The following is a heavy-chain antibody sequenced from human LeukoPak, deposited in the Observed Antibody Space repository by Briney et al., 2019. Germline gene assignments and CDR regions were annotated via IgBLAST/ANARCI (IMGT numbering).Heavy chain of an antibody. CDR3: AKERIAVASFDY. CDR1: GFAFSAYA. J-gene: IGHJ4*02. Sequence: GASLRLSCAASGFAFSAYAMSCVRQAPGKGLEWGSAISGSISGSGGSTYYADSVKGRFTISRDNSKSTLFLQLDSRRAEDTAVYYCAKERIAVASFDYWGQGTLVTVS. D-gene: IGHD6-19*01. CDR2: ISGSISGSGGST. V-gene: IGHV3-23*01.